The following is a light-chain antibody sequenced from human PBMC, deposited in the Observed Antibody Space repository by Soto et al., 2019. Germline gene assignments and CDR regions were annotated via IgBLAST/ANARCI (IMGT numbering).Light chain of an antibody. V-gene: IGKV1-9*01. CDR2: AAS. Sequence: DIQLTQSPSFLSASVGDRVTITCRASQGISSYLAWYQQKPGKAPKLLIYAASTLQSGVPPRFSGSGSGTEFTLTISSLQPEDFATYYCQQLNSYLGFTFGPGTKVDIK. J-gene: IGKJ3*01. CDR3: QQLNSYLGFT. CDR1: QGISSY.